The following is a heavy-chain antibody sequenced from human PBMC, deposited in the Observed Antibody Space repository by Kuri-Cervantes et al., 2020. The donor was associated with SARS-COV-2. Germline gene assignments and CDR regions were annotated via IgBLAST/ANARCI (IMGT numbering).Heavy chain of an antibody. CDR2: IYYSGST. J-gene: IGHJ4*02. D-gene: IGHD3-22*01. V-gene: IGHV4-61*01. CDR3: ARGRIHNYYDSSGYVDY. CDR1: GGSVSSGSYY. Sequence: SETLSLTCTVSGGSVSSGSYYWSWIRQPPGKGLEWIGYIYYSGSTNYNPSLKSRVAISVDTSKNQFSLKLSSVTAADTAVYYCARGRIHNYYDSSGYVDYWGQGTLVTVSS.